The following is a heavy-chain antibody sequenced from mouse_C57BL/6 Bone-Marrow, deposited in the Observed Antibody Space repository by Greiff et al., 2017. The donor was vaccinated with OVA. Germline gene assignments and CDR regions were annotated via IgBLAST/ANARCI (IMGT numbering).Heavy chain of an antibody. CDR3: ARIYGGYLSWFDY. J-gene: IGHJ3*01. V-gene: IGHV1-50*01. CDR2: IDPYDSYT. Sequence: QVQLQQPGAELVKPGASVKLSCKASGYTFTSYWMQWVKQRPGQGLEWIGEIDPYDSYTNYNQKFKGKATLTIDTSSSTAYMQLSSLTSEDSAVYYCARIYGGYLSWFDYWGKGTLVTVSA. CDR1: GYTFTSYW. D-gene: IGHD2-3*01.